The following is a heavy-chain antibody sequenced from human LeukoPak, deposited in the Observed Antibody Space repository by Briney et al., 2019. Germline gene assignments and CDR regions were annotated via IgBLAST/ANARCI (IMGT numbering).Heavy chain of an antibody. V-gene: IGHV3-23*01. Sequence: GGSLRLSCAASGFTFTSYAMSWVRQAPGKGLEWVSTISGSDDSTYYADSVKGRFTISRDNSKNTLFLQMNSLRVEDTAVYYCAKALGYCSGGSCRPLLDYWGQGTLVTVSS. CDR3: AKALGYCSGGSCRPLLDY. D-gene: IGHD2-15*01. CDR1: GFTFTSYA. CDR2: ISGSDDST. J-gene: IGHJ4*02.